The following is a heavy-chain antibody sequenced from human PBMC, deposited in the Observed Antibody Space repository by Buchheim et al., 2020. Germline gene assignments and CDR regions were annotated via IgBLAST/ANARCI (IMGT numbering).Heavy chain of an antibody. Sequence: QLQLQESGPGLVKPSETLSLTCTVSGGSIGSSSYYWGWIRQPPGKGLEWIGSIYYSGSTYYNPSLKSRVTISVDTSKNQFSLKLSSVTAADTAVYYCARDQSFEDSSGYYYPNWFDPWGQGTL. V-gene: IGHV4-39*07. CDR2: IYYSGST. D-gene: IGHD3-22*01. J-gene: IGHJ5*02. CDR3: ARDQSFEDSSGYYYPNWFDP. CDR1: GGSIGSSSYY.